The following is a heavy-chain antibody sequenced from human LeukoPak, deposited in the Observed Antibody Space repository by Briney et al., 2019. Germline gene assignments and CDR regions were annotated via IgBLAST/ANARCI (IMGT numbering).Heavy chain of an antibody. CDR2: INAGNGNT. Sequence: ASVKVSCKASGYTFTSYGISWVRQAPGQRLEWMGWINAGNGNTKYSQKFQGRVTITRDTSASTAYMELSSLRSEDTAVYYCARDRLHLVVPAASWFDPWGQGTLVTVSS. D-gene: IGHD2-2*01. V-gene: IGHV1-3*01. CDR3: ARDRLHLVVPAASWFDP. J-gene: IGHJ5*02. CDR1: GYTFTSYG.